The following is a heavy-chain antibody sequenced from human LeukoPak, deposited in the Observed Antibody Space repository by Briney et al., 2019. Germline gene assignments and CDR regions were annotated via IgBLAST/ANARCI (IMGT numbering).Heavy chain of an antibody. V-gene: IGHV3-30-3*01. CDR1: GFTFSSYA. Sequence: GGSLRLSCVASGFTFSSYAMHWVRQAPGKGLEWVAVIAFDGSNALYADSVKGRFTISRDISKSTLYLEMNSLKAEDSAIYYCSRGRYGDYSRSGYYYGMDVWGQGTTVTVSS. CDR3: SRGRYGDYSRSGYYYGMDV. CDR2: IAFDGSNA. J-gene: IGHJ6*02. D-gene: IGHD4-17*01.